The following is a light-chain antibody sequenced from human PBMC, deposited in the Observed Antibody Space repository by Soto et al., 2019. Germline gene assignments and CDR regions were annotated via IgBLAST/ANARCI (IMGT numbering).Light chain of an antibody. CDR2: GAS. J-gene: IGKJ4*01. CDR3: QQYGSSPTLT. CDR1: QSVSSSY. V-gene: IGKV3-20*01. Sequence: EIVLTQSPGTLSLSPGERATLSCRASQSVSSSYLAWYQQKPGQAPRLLIYGASGRATGIPDRFSGSGSVTDFTLTISRLEPEDFAVYYCQQYGSSPTLTFGGGTKVEIK.